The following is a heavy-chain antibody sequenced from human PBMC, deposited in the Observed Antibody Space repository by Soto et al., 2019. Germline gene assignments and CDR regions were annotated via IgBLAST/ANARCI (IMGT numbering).Heavy chain of an antibody. CDR2: IYYSGST. Sequence: SETLSLTCTVSGGSISSGGYYWSWIRQHPGKGLEWIGYIYYSGSTYYNPSLKSRVTISVDTSKNQFSLKLSSVTAADTAVYYCARGLTYYDFWSGYSDDAFDIWGQGTMVTVSS. V-gene: IGHV4-31*03. J-gene: IGHJ3*02. CDR3: ARGLTYYDFWSGYSDDAFDI. D-gene: IGHD3-3*01. CDR1: GGSISSGGYY.